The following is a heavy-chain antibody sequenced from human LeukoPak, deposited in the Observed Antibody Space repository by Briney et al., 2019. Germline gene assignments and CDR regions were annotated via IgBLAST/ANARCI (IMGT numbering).Heavy chain of an antibody. J-gene: IGHJ4*02. CDR3: ATSDRQFCSPSSCYMPFDF. V-gene: IGHV1-24*01. Sequence: ASVKVSCKVSGHTLSEVSMHWVRQAPGQGLEWVGGFDPRGGETVLAQKFQGRVTLTEDTSADTSSIELRSLRSEDTAVYYCATSDRQFCSPSSCYMPFDFWGLGTLVTVSS. D-gene: IGHD2-2*02. CDR2: FDPRGGET. CDR1: GHTLSEVS.